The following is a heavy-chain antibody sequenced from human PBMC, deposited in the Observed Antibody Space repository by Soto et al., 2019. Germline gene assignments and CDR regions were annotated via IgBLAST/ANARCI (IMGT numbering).Heavy chain of an antibody. CDR2: IYYSGST. V-gene: IGHV4-39*01. Sequence: SETLSLTCTVSGGSISSGGYYWSWIRQHPGKGLEWIGNIYYSGSTYYNPSLKSRVTISVDTSKNQFSLKLSSVTAADTAVYYCARRQSSSWYGLWGQGTLVTVS. CDR1: GGSISSGGYY. CDR3: ARRQSSSWYGL. J-gene: IGHJ4*02. D-gene: IGHD6-13*01.